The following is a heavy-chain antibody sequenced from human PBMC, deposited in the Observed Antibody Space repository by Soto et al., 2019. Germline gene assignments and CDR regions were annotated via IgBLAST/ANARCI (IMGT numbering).Heavy chain of an antibody. Sequence: GSLRLSCEASGFSFSTYSMHWVRQAPGKGLEWVSSIGRRSDIYYADSVKGRFTISRDNAKNSVSLQMNSLRDEDTAVYYCAREETAWPLAYGLDVWGQGTTVTVSS. J-gene: IGHJ6*02. V-gene: IGHV3-21*01. CDR1: GFSFSTYS. D-gene: IGHD2-21*02. CDR2: IGRRSDI. CDR3: AREETAWPLAYGLDV.